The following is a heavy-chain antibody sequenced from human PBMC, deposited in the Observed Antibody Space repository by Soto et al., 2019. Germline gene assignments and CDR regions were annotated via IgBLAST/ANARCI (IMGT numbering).Heavy chain of an antibody. CDR1: GGIFPNNA. D-gene: IGHD5-18*01. J-gene: IGHJ6*02. V-gene: IGHV1-69*01. Sequence: QVQVVQSGAEVKKPGSSVKVSCKVSGGIFPNNAISWVRQAPGQGLERLGGVIPLFDTAYYAQIFRGRLKISADGATTKAYMELSGLTTADPAVYFCATGGHNDGYNFYHGMDVWGQGTTVTVS. CDR3: ATGGHNDGYNFYHGMDV. CDR2: VIPLFDTA.